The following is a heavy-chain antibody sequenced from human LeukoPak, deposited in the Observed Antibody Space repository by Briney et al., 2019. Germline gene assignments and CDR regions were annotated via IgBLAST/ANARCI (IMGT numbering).Heavy chain of an antibody. V-gene: IGHV1-46*01. J-gene: IGHJ5*02. CDR1: GGTFSSYA. CDR3: ARDLLYYYDSSGYPSSWFDP. CDR2: INPGGGST. Sequence: GASVKVSCKASGGTFSSYAISWVRQAPGQGLEWMGIINPGGGSTSYAQKFQGRVTMTRDTSTSTVYMELSSLRSEDTAVYYCARDLLYYYDSSGYPSSWFDPWGQGTLVTVSS. D-gene: IGHD3-22*01.